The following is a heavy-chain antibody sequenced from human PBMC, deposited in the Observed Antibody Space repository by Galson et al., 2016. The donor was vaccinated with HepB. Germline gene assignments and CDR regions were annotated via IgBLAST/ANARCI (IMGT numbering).Heavy chain of an antibody. D-gene: IGHD2-2*01. CDR1: GFTFSSYW. J-gene: IGHJ6*02. Sequence: SLRLSCAASGFTFSSYWMHWVRQAPGKGLVWVSRINSDGSSTSYADSVEGRFTISRDNAKNTLYLQMNSLRAEDTAVYYCARDPQYQLTNYYYYGMDVWGQGTTVTV. CDR3: ARDPQYQLTNYYYYGMDV. CDR2: INSDGSST. V-gene: IGHV3-74*01.